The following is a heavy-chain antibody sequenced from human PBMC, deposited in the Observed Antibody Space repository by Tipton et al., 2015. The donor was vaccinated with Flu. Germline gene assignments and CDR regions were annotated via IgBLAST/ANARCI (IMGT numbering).Heavy chain of an antibody. D-gene: IGHD3-10*01. CDR2: VSYSGIT. V-gene: IGHV4-59*13. J-gene: IGHJ1*01. Sequence: TLSLTCTVSGGSISSYYWSWLRQPPGKGLEWIGFVSYSGITNYNPSLKGRVTMSLDASKNHFSVSLSSVTAADTAVYYCARNGGSYSYQHWGQGTLVTVSS. CDR3: ARNGGSYSYQH. CDR1: GGSISSYY.